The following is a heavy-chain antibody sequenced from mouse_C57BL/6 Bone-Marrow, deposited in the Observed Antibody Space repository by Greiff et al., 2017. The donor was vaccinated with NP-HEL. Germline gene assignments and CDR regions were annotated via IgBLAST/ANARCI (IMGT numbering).Heavy chain of an antibody. J-gene: IGHJ3*01. CDR2: ISYDGSN. CDR3: AREAASGGFAY. D-gene: IGHD6-2*01. Sequence: EVKLMESGPGLVKPSQSLSLTCSVTGYSITSGYYWNWIRQFPGNKLEWMGYISYDGSNNYNPSLKNRISITRDTSKNQFFLKLNSVTTEDTATYYCAREAASGGFAYWGQGTLVTVSA. V-gene: IGHV3-6*01. CDR1: GYSITSGYY.